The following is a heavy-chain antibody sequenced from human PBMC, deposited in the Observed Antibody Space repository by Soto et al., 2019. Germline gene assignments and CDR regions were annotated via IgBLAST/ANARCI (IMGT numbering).Heavy chain of an antibody. CDR1: GYTFTSYA. CDR2: INAGNGNT. D-gene: IGHD3-22*01. Sequence: ASVKVSCKASGYTFTSYAMHWVRQAPGQRLEWMGWINAGNGNTKYSQKFKGRVTITRDTSASTVYMELSSLRYEDTAVYYCSRDWYCYESRGYYLPLDYWGQGTLVTVSS. J-gene: IGHJ4*02. CDR3: SRDWYCYESRGYYLPLDY. V-gene: IGHV1-3*01.